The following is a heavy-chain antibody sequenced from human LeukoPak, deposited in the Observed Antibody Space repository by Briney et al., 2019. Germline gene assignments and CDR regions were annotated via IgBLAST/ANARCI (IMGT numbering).Heavy chain of an antibody. D-gene: IGHD1-26*01. CDR3: ARVKSGSYYEHDY. V-gene: IGHV4-38-2*02. Sequence: SETLSLTCTVSGYSISSGYYWGWIRQPPGKGLEWIGSIYHSGSTYYNPSLKSRVTISVDTSKNQFSLKLSSVTAADTAVYYCARVKSGSYYEHDYWGQGTLVTVSS. J-gene: IGHJ4*02. CDR2: IYHSGST. CDR1: GYSISSGYY.